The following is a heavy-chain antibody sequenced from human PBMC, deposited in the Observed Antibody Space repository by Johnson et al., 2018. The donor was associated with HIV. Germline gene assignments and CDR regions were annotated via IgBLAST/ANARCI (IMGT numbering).Heavy chain of an antibody. J-gene: IGHJ3*01. V-gene: IGHV3-20*04. CDR1: GLTFSNAW. Sequence: VLLVESGGGLVKPGGSLRLSCAASGLTFSNAWMSWVRQAPGKGLEWVSGINWNGDTTGYDDSVKGRFTVSRDNGKNSLYLQMNSLRVEDTALYYCARSFDSSDYWKHAFDVWGQGTMVTVSS. D-gene: IGHD3-22*01. CDR3: ARSFDSSDYWKHAFDV. CDR2: INWNGDTT.